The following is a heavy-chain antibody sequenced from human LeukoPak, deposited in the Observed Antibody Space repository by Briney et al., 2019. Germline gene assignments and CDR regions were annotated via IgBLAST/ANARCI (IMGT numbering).Heavy chain of an antibody. V-gene: IGHV1-8*01. CDR3: ARGGIDDYGDYVPGY. CDR1: GYTFTSYD. J-gene: IGHJ4*02. D-gene: IGHD4-17*01. CDR2: MNPNSGNT. Sequence: ASVKVSCQASGYTFTSYDINWVRQTTGQGLEWMGWMNPNSGNTGYAQKFQGRVTMTRNTSISTAYMELSSLRSEDTAVYYCARGGIDDYGDYVPGYWGQGTLVTVSS.